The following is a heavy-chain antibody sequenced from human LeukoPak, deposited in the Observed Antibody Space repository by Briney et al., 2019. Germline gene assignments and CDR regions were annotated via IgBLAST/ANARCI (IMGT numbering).Heavy chain of an antibody. D-gene: IGHD6-6*01. Sequence: SETLSLTCTVSGYSISSGYYWGWIRQPPGKGLEWIGSIYRSGSTYYNPSLKSRVTISVDMSKNQFSLKLSSVTAADTAVYYCARGDSSSSPDFDYWGQGTLVTVSS. CDR1: GYSISSGYY. V-gene: IGHV4-38-2*02. CDR2: IYRSGST. J-gene: IGHJ4*02. CDR3: ARGDSSSSPDFDY.